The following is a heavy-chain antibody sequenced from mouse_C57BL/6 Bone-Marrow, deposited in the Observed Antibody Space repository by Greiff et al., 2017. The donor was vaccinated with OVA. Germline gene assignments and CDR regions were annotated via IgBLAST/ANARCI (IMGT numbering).Heavy chain of an antibody. CDR2: INPGSGGT. CDR3: ARFCATVRPGYFDV. CDR1: GYAFTNYL. D-gene: IGHD1-1*01. J-gene: IGHJ1*03. V-gene: IGHV1-54*01. Sequence: VQLQQSGAELVRPGTSVKVSCKASGYAFTNYLIEWVKQRPGQGLEWIGVINPGSGGTNYNEKFKGKATLTADKSSSTAYMQLSSLTSEDSAVYLCARFCATVRPGYFDVWGTGTTVTVSS.